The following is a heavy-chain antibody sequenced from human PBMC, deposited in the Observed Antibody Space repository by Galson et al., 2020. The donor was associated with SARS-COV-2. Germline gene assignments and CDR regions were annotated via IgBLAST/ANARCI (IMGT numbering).Heavy chain of an antibody. D-gene: IGHD3-3*01. J-gene: IGHJ4*02. CDR2: ISYDGSNK. Sequence: GGSLRLSCAASGFTFSSYAMHWVRQAPGKGLEWVAVISYDGSNKYYADSVKGRFTISRDNSKNTLYLQMNSLRAEDTAVYYCARGRRADDFWSGYYPDYWGQGTLVTVSS. CDR1: GFTFSSYA. CDR3: ARGRRADDFWSGYYPDY. V-gene: IGHV3-30-3*01.